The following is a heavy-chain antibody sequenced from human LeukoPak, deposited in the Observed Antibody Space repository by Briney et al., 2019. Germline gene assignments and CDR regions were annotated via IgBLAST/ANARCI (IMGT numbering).Heavy chain of an antibody. D-gene: IGHD3-9*01. V-gene: IGHV1-46*01. CDR1: GYTFTSYY. CDR3: AREYYDILTGYYSGGDY. CDR2: INPSGGST. J-gene: IGHJ4*02. Sequence: ASVKVSCKASGYTFTSYYMHWVRQAPGQGLEWMGIINPSGGSTSYAQKFQGRVTMTRDTSTSTVCMELSSLRSEDTAVYYCAREYYDILTGYYSGGDYWGQGTLVTVSS.